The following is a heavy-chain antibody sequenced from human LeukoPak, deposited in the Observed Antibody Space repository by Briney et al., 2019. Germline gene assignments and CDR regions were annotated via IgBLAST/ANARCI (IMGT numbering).Heavy chain of an antibody. Sequence: SETLSLTCAVYGGSFSGYYWSWIRQPPGRGLEWIGEINHSGSTNYNPSLKSRVTISVDTSKNQFSLKLSSVTAADTAVYYCARDALRHDYDFWSALGFTATEPIPYWGQGTLVTVSS. V-gene: IGHV4-34*01. CDR3: ARDALRHDYDFWSALGFTATEPIPY. CDR2: INHSGST. J-gene: IGHJ4*02. D-gene: IGHD3-3*01. CDR1: GGSFSGYY.